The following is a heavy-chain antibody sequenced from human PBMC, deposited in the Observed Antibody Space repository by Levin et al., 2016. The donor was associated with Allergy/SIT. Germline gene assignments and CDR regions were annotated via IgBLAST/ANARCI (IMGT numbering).Heavy chain of an antibody. CDR2: ISYDGSNK. Sequence: WIRQPPGKGLEWVAVISYDGSNKYYADSVKGRFTISRDNSKNTLYLQMNSLRAEDTAVYYCAKNMVVAAPGVDYWGQGTLVTVSS. CDR3: AKNMVVAAPGVDY. V-gene: IGHV3-30*18. D-gene: IGHD2-15*01. J-gene: IGHJ4*02.